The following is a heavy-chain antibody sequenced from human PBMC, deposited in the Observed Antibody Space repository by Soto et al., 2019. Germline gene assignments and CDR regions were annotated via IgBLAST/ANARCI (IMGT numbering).Heavy chain of an antibody. CDR1: GYTFTSYY. V-gene: IGHV1-46*01. D-gene: IGHD7-27*01. CDR3: ARGEDRARKLGDYYYGMDV. J-gene: IGHJ6*02. CDR2: INPSGGST. Sequence: ASVKVSCKASGYTFTSYYMHWVRQAPGQGLEWMGIINPSGGSTSYAQKFQGRVTMTRDTSTSTVYMELSSLRSEDTAVYYCARGEDRARKLGDYYYGMDVWGQGTTVTVSS.